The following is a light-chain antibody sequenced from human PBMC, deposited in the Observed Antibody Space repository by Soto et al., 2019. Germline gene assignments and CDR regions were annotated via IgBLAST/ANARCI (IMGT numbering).Light chain of an antibody. J-gene: IGKJ1*01. CDR1: QSLSISY. CDR3: QQYGSSPGT. V-gene: IGKV3D-20*01. CDR2: DTS. Sequence: EIVLTQSPATLSLSPGQRATLSCGASQSLSISYLAWYQQKPGQAPSLLIFDTSRRATGIPDRFTGSGSGTDFALTISRVEPQDIAVYFCQQYGSSPGTFGQGTKVDIK.